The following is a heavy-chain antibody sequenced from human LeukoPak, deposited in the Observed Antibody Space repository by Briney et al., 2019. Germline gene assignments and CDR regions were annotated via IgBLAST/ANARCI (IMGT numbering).Heavy chain of an antibody. J-gene: IGHJ3*02. CDR3: AKGRQRLASHDAFDI. CDR2: ISYDGSNK. Sequence: GGSLRLSCAASGFTFSSYGMHWVRQAPGKGLEWVAVISYDGSNKYYADSVKGRFTISRDNSKNTLYLQMNSLRAEDTAVYYCAKGRQRLASHDAFDIWGQGTMVTVSS. CDR1: GFTFSSYG. V-gene: IGHV3-30*18. D-gene: IGHD3-3*02.